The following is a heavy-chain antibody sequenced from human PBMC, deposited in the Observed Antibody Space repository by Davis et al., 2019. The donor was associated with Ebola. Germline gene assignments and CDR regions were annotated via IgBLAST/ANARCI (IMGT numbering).Heavy chain of an antibody. J-gene: IGHJ6*02. CDR1: GYSFTSYW. Sequence: GESLKISCKGSGYSFTSYWIGWVRQMPGKGLEWMGIIYPGDSDTRYSPSFQGQVTISADRSISTAYLQWSSLKASDTAMYYCARHSDYSNYEEDGMDVWGQGTTVTVSS. D-gene: IGHD4-11*01. CDR3: ARHSDYSNYEEDGMDV. CDR2: IYPGDSDT. V-gene: IGHV5-51*01.